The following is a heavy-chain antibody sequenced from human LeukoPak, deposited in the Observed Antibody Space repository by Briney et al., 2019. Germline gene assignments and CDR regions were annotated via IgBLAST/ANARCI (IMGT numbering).Heavy chain of an antibody. V-gene: IGHV3-74*01. Sequence: GGSLRLSCAASGFTFSSYWMHWVRQAPGEGLVWVSRINADGSRMNYADSVKGRFTISRDNAKNTLFLDMSSLRAEDTAVYYCARNTPEDAFDIWGQGTMVTVSS. CDR2: INADGSRM. J-gene: IGHJ3*02. CDR3: ARNTPEDAFDI. CDR1: GFTFSSYW.